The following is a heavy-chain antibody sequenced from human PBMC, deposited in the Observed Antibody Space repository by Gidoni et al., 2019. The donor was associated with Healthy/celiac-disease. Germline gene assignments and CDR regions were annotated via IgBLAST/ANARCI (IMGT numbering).Heavy chain of an antibody. V-gene: IGHV2-5*01. CDR3: AHSLHPYFGSGSAPLDY. Sequence: QITLKESGPTLVNPTQTLTLTCTFSGFSLSTSGVGLGWIRQPPGKALEWLALIYWNDDKRYSPSLRSRLTITKDTSKNQVVLTMTNMDPVDTATYYCAHSLHPYFGSGSAPLDYWGQGTLVTVSS. D-gene: IGHD3-10*01. CDR2: IYWNDDK. CDR1: GFSLSTSGVG. J-gene: IGHJ4*02.